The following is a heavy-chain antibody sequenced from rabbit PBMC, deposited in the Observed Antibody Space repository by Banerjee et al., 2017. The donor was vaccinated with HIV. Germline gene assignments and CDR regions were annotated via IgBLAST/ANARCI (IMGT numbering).Heavy chain of an antibody. D-gene: IGHD1-1*01. Sequence: QEQLEESGGGLVKPEGSLTLTCKASGFSFSNKYVMCWVRQAPGKGLELIACIYTGSGSTYYASWAKGRFTISKTSSTTVTLQMTSLTAADTATYFCSRSSGASLYFFNLWGPGTLVTVS. J-gene: IGHJ4*01. CDR2: IYTGSGST. CDR3: SRSSGASLYFFNL. V-gene: IGHV1S45*01. CDR1: GFSFSNKYV.